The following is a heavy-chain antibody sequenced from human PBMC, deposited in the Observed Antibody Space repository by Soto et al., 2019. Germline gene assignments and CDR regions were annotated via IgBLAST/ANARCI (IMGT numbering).Heavy chain of an antibody. CDR3: ARVWGDEGYGSGSYGYYGMDV. Sequence: EEELAESGGGLVQPGGSLTLSCAASGFTFSNYWMSWVRQAPGKGLELVARMNQDGRERYYVDSVKGRFTISRDNAENSLFLQMNSLRAEDTAVYYCARVWGDEGYGSGSYGYYGMDVWGQGTTVTVSS. V-gene: IGHV3-7*01. CDR1: GFTFSNYW. J-gene: IGHJ6*02. D-gene: IGHD3-10*01. CDR2: MNQDGRER.